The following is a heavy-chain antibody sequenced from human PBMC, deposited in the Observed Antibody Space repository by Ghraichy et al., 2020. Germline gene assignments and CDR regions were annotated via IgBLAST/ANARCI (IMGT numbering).Heavy chain of an antibody. J-gene: IGHJ4*02. Sequence: SETLSLTCTVSGGSISSSSYYWGWIRQPPGKGLEWIGSIYYSGSTYYNPSLKSRVTISVDTSKNQFSLKLSSVTAADTAVYYCARHDDFWSGPTFDYWGQGTLVTVSS. D-gene: IGHD3-3*01. V-gene: IGHV4-39*01. CDR1: GGSISSSSYY. CDR2: IYYSGST. CDR3: ARHDDFWSGPTFDY.